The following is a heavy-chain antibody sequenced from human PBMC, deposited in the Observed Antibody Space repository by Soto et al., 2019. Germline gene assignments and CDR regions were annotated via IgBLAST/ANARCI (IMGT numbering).Heavy chain of an antibody. CDR3: ERDGQNWNDVGWLDP. CDR2: IYNSGNT. Sequence: PSETLSLTCAVFGGSIRSGNYYWTWIRQHPGKGLEWIGYIYNSGNTYYSPSFEGRVTMSEDTSKNQFSLKLTSVTAADTAVYYCERDGQNWNDVGWLDPWGQGIMVTVSS. V-gene: IGHV4-31*11. CDR1: GGSIRSGNYY. J-gene: IGHJ5*02. D-gene: IGHD1-1*01.